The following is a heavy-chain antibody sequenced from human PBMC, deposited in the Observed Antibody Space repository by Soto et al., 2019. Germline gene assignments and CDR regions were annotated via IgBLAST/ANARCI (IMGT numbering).Heavy chain of an antibody. CDR1: GFTFSSYG. Sequence: VQLVESGGGVVQPGRSLRLSCAVSGFTFSSYGMHWVRLAPGKGLEWVSAISGSGGSTYYADSVKGRFTTSRDNSKNTLYLQMNSLRAEDTAVYYCARGKGGYYFDYWGQGTLVTVSS. D-gene: IGHD2-15*01. CDR2: ISGSGGST. CDR3: ARGKGGYYFDY. J-gene: IGHJ4*02. V-gene: IGHV3-23*04.